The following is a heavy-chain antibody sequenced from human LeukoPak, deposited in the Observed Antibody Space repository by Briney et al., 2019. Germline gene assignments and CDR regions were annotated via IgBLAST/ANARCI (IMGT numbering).Heavy chain of an antibody. Sequence: GGSLRLSCAASGFTFSTYAMHWVRQAPGKGLEWVAVISYDGSNKYYADFVKGRFTISRDNSKNTLYLQMNSLRAEDTTVYYCARDPRPYYYYYGMDVWGQGTTVTVSS. V-gene: IGHV3-30-3*01. CDR3: ARDPRPYYYYYGMDV. CDR2: ISYDGSNK. CDR1: GFTFSTYA. J-gene: IGHJ6*02.